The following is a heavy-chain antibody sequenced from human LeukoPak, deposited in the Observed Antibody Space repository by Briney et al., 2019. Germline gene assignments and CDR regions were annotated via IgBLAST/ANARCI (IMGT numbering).Heavy chain of an antibody. Sequence: GASVKVSCKASGGTFSSYAISWVRQAPGQGLEWMGGIIPIFGTANYAQKFQGRVTITADESTSTAYMELSSLRSEDTAVYYCAREQRGYSGYFDYWGQGTLVTVSS. V-gene: IGHV1-69*13. CDR2: IIPIFGTA. CDR3: AREQRGYSGYFDY. J-gene: IGHJ4*02. D-gene: IGHD5-12*01. CDR1: GGTFSSYA.